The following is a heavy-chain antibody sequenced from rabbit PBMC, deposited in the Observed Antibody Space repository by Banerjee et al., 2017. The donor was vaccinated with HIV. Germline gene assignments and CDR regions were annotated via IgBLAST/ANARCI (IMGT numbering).Heavy chain of an antibody. CDR2: INTSSGNT. J-gene: IGHJ6*01. Sequence: QEQLEESGGGLVQPEGSLTLTCTASGFSFSNKYVMCWVRQAPGKGLEWIACINTSSGNTVYATWAKGRFTISKTSWTTVTLQMTSLTAADTATYFCARDGAGYAGYGYARLWGPGTLVTVS. V-gene: IGHV1S45*01. CDR1: GFSFSNKYV. CDR3: ARDGAGYAGYGYARL. D-gene: IGHD6-1*01.